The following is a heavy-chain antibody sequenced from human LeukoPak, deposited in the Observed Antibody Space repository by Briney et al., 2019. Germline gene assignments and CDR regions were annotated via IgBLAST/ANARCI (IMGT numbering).Heavy chain of an antibody. D-gene: IGHD3-9*01. Sequence: GGSVRLSCVGSVFFFSSSSIGWVRQAPWKGLEWVSDTSDGGTDTYYADSVKGRFTISRDNSKNTLYLQMNSLRAEDTALYYCAKGGRVDSSRPNTYFDYWGQGILVTVSS. CDR3: AKGGRVDSSRPNTYFDY. CDR2: TSDGGTDT. J-gene: IGHJ4*02. V-gene: IGHV3-23*01. CDR1: VFFFSSSS.